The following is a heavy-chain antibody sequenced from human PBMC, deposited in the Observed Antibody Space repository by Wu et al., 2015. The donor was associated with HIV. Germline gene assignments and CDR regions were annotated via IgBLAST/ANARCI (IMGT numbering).Heavy chain of an antibody. CDR1: GGTFSSYA. D-gene: IGHD3-10*01. CDR2: IIPIFGTA. Sequence: QVQLVQSGAEVKKPGSSVKVSCKASGGTFSSYAISWVRQAPGQGLEWMGGIIPIFGTANYAQKFQGRVTITTDESTSTAYMELSSLRSEDTAVYYCARGPINPMVRGVMHFFWFDPWGQGTLVTVSS. V-gene: IGHV1-69*05. CDR3: ARGPINPMVRGVMHFFWFDP. J-gene: IGHJ5*02.